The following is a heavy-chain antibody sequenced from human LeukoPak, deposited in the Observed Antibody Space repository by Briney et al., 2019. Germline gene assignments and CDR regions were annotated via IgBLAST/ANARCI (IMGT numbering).Heavy chain of an antibody. J-gene: IGHJ4*02. CDR3: AKGKGMVYNNYCFDC. Sequence: GGSLRLSCEISGLTFHDYAMTWVRQAPGKGLEWVSTIVGDSSKTYYADSVKGRFTISRDNSKNTLYLQMNSLRAEDTAVYYCAKGKGMVYNNYCFDCWGQGSLVTVSS. D-gene: IGHD4-11*01. CDR2: IVGDSSKT. CDR1: GLTFHDYA. V-gene: IGHV3-23*01.